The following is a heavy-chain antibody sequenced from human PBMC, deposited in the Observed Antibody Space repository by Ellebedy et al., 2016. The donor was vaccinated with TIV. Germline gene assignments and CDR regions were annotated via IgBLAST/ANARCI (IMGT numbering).Heavy chain of an antibody. CDR1: GFTFSSYT. CDR3: ARFYSRSDSDAFDI. D-gene: IGHD2-21*01. V-gene: IGHV3-21*01. J-gene: IGHJ3*02. Sequence: PGGSLRLSCAASGFTFSSYTMNWVRQAPGKGLEWVSSISSSSSYIYYADSVKGRFTISRDNAKNSLYLQMNSLRAEDTAVYYCARFYSRSDSDAFDIWGQGTMVTVSS. CDR2: ISSSSSYI.